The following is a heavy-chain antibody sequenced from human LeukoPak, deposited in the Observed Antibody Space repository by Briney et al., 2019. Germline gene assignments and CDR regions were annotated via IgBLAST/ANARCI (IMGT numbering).Heavy chain of an antibody. V-gene: IGHV1-46*01. CDR2: INPSGGST. J-gene: IGHJ3*02. D-gene: IGHD1-7*01. Sequence: ASVKVSCKASGYTFTNYYMHWVRQAPGQGLEWMGIINPSGGSTSYAQKFQGRVTMTRDTSTSTVCMELSSLRSEDTAVYYCARAGSITGTAVDAFDIWGQGTMVTVSS. CDR1: GYTFTNYY. CDR3: ARAGSITGTAVDAFDI.